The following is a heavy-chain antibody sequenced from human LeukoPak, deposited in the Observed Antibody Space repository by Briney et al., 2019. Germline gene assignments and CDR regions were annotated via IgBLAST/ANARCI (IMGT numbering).Heavy chain of an antibody. CDR1: GGSISSSNW. Sequence: SETLSLTCAVSGGSISSSNWWSWVRQPPGKGLEWIGEIYHSGSTNYNPSLKSRVTISVDKSKNQFSLKLSSVTAADTAVYYCARDGSDYVWGSYRYTFDYWGQGTLVTVSS. CDR2: IYHSGST. CDR3: ARDGSDYVWGSYRYTFDY. D-gene: IGHD3-16*02. V-gene: IGHV4-4*02. J-gene: IGHJ4*02.